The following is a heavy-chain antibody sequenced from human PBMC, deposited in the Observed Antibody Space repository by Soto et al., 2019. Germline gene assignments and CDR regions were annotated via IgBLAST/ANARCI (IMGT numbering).Heavy chain of an antibody. D-gene: IGHD3-10*01. V-gene: IGHV3-30-3*01. CDR3: ARDRGDGTLDY. CDR2: RSYDGSNK. Sequence: QVQLVESGGGVVQPGRSLRLSCAAAGFTFSSYAMHWVRQAPGTGLEWVAVRSYDGSNKYYADSVKGRFTISRDHSKHTLYLQMNSLRAEDTAVYYCARDRGDGTLDYWGQGTLVTVAS. J-gene: IGHJ4*02. CDR1: GFTFSSYA.